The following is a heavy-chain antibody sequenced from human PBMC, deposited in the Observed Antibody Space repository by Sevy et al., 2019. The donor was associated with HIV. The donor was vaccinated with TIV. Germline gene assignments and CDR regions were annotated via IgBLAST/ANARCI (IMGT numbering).Heavy chain of an antibody. J-gene: IGHJ4*02. D-gene: IGHD2-2*02. CDR2: IKEDDTVK. CDR1: GFTFSSYS. Sequence: GGSLRLSCAASGFTFSSYSMNWVRQAPGKGLEWVANIKEDDTVKYYVDSVQGRFTIFRDNGRNLVYLVMNNLRVEDTALYYCVRAIQSEGSFWGQGTLVTVSS. V-gene: IGHV3-7*04. CDR3: VRAIQSEGSF.